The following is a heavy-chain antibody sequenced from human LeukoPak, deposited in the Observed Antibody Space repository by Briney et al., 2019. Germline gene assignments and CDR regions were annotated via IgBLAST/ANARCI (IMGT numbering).Heavy chain of an antibody. D-gene: IGHD2-2*01. Sequence: SQTPSLTCTVSGGSISSGGYYWSWIRQHPGKGLEWIGYIYYSGSTYYNPSLKSRVTISVDTSKNQFSLKLSSVTAADTAVYYCARCCSSTSCRALDYWGQGTLVTVSS. CDR3: ARCCSSTSCRALDY. V-gene: IGHV4-31*03. CDR2: IYYSGST. J-gene: IGHJ4*02. CDR1: GGSISSGGYY.